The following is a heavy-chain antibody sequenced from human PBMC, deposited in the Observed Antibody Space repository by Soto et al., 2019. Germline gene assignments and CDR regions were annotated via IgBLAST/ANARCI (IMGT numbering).Heavy chain of an antibody. V-gene: IGHV4-39*01. Sequence: QLQLQESGPGLVKPSETLSLTCTVSGGSISSSSYYWGWIRQPPGKGLEWIGSIYYSGSTYYNPSLKSRVTISVDTSNNQFSLKLSSVTAADTAVYYCARARSFRGTYGSGSHNWFDPWGQGTLVTVSS. D-gene: IGHD3-10*01. CDR3: ARARSFRGTYGSGSHNWFDP. J-gene: IGHJ5*02. CDR1: GGSISSSSYY. CDR2: IYYSGST.